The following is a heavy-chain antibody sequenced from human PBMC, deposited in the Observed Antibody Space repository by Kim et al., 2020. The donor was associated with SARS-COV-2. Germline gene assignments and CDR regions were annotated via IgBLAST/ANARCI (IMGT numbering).Heavy chain of an antibody. J-gene: IGHJ6*02. D-gene: IGHD2-2*01. V-gene: IGHV3-43*01. CDR3: AKDIKVRRYQLLGAPNYYYGMDV. CDR2: ISWDGGST. CDR1: GFTFDDYT. Sequence: GGSLRLSCAASGFTFDDYTMHWVRQAPGKGLEWVSLISWDGGSTYYADSVKGRFTISRDNSKNSLYLQMNSLRTEDTALYYCAKDIKVRRYQLLGAPNYYYGMDVWGQGTTVTVSS.